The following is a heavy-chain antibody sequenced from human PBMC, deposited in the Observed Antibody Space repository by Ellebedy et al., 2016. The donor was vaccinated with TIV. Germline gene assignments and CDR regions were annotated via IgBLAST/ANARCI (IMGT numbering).Heavy chain of an antibody. CDR3: ASRSGSYPPKIDY. V-gene: IGHV3-74*01. CDR1: GFTFSDYW. D-gene: IGHD3-10*01. J-gene: IGHJ4*02. Sequence: GESLKISXAASGFTFSDYWMHWVRQAPGKGLVWASRINGDGRTTAYADSVKGRFVISRDNAKNTLYLQMNSLRAEDTAVYYCASRSGSYPPKIDYWGQGTLVTVSS. CDR2: INGDGRTT.